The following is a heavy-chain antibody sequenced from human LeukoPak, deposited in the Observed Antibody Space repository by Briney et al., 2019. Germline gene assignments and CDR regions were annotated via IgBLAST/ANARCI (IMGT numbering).Heavy chain of an antibody. V-gene: IGHV3-9*01. D-gene: IGHD3-16*01. CDR1: GFTFDDYA. J-gene: IGHJ4*02. Sequence: GRSLRLSCAASGFTFDDYAMHWVRHAPGKGLEWVSGISWNSGSIGYADSVKGRFTISRDNAKNSLYLQMNSLRAEDTALYYCAKDTFGGVTALYDYWGQGTLVTVSS. CDR3: AKDTFGGVTALYDY. CDR2: ISWNSGSI.